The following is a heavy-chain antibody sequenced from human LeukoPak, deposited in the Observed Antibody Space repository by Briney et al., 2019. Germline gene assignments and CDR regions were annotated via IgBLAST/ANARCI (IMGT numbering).Heavy chain of an antibody. Sequence: SETLSLTCTFSGGSISHNYWSWMRQSPVKGLEWLGYIFPSGSAFYNPSLESRVTISLDTSENQFSLRLTSVTAADTAVYYCAGRNHYFYYMDVWGKGTTVTVSS. CDR2: IFPSGSA. CDR1: GGSISHNY. CDR3: AGRNHYFYYMDV. J-gene: IGHJ6*03. V-gene: IGHV4-4*09. D-gene: IGHD1-14*01.